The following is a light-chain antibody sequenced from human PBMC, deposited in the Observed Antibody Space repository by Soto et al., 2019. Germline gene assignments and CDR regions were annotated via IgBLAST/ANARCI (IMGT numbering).Light chain of an antibody. CDR2: GAS. Sequence: EIVLTQSPGTLSLSPGERATLSCRASQSVSSSYLAWYQEKPGQAPRLLIYGASSRATGIPDRFSGSGSGTDFTLTISSLEPEAFAVYYCQQYRSLPSFTFGPGTKVDS. CDR3: QQYRSLPSFT. CDR1: QSVSSSY. J-gene: IGKJ3*01. V-gene: IGKV3-20*01.